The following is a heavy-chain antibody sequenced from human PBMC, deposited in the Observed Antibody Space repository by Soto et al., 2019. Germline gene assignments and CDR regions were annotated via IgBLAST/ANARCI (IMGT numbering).Heavy chain of an antibody. J-gene: IGHJ4*02. V-gene: IGHV3-23*01. D-gene: IGHD6-13*01. CDR3: ARGSSGYISSWYYFDY. Sequence: EVQLLESGGGLVQPGGSLRLSCAASGFTFTDYALSWVRQAPGKGLEWVATISGIGGSTYLADSVKGRLSISRDNSKNTFSLLMNSLRAEDTAVYFCARGSSGYISSWYYFDYWGRGTLVTVSS. CDR1: GFTFTDYA. CDR2: ISGIGGST.